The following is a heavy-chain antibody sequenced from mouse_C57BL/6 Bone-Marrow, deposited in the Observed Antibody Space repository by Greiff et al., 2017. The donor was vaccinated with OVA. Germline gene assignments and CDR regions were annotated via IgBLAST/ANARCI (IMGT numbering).Heavy chain of an antibody. Sequence: SGPVLVKPGASVKMSCKASGYTFTDYYMNWVKQSHGKSLEWIGVINPYNGGTSYNQKFKGKATLTVDKSSSTAYMELNSLTSEDSAVYYCATSGTKAFFDYWGQGTTLTVSS. V-gene: IGHV1-19*01. CDR3: ATSGTKAFFDY. CDR2: INPYNGGT. CDR1: GYTFTDYY. D-gene: IGHD4-1*01. J-gene: IGHJ2*01.